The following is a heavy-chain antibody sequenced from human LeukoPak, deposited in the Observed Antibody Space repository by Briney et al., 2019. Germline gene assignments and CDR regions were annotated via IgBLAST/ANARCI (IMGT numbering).Heavy chain of an antibody. CDR1: GFTFSSYS. CDR3: ARAGPQGGMATILSYYYYYGMDV. CDR2: ISSSSSYI. D-gene: IGHD5-24*01. V-gene: IGHV3-21*01. J-gene: IGHJ6*02. Sequence: PGGSLRLSCAASGFTFSSYSMNWVRQAPGKGLEWVSSISSSSSYIYYADSVKGRFTISRDNAKNSLYLQMNSLRAEDTAVYYCARAGPQGGMATILSYYYYYGMDVWGQGTTVTVSS.